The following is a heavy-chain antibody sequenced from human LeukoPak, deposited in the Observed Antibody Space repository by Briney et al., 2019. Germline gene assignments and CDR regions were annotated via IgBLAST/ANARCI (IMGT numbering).Heavy chain of an antibody. CDR3: ARGFAVVVVAAPYFFDY. CDR2: INHSGST. J-gene: IGHJ4*02. V-gene: IGHV4-39*07. Sequence: PSETLSLTCTVSGGSISSSSYYWSWIRQPPGKGLEWIGEINHSGSTNYNPSLKSRVTISVDTSKNQFSLKLSSVTAADTAVYYCARGFAVVVVAAPYFFDYWGQGTLVTVSS. D-gene: IGHD2-15*01. CDR1: GGSISSSSYY.